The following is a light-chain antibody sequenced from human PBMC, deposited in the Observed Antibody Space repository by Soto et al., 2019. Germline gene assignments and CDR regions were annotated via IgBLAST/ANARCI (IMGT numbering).Light chain of an antibody. J-gene: IGKJ5*01. Sequence: MRQSPATLSVSPGEGATLSCRASQGIGDTLAWYQHKPGKAPNLLIFGAKTLQSGVPSRFSGSGYGTDFTLTITTLQPEDVGIYYCQQCHATPLTFGQGTRLEIK. CDR1: QGIGDT. V-gene: IGKV1-39*01. CDR3: QQCHATPLT. CDR2: GAK.